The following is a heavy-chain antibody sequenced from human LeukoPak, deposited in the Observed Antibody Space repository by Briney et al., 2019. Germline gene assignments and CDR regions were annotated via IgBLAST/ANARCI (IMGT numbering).Heavy chain of an antibody. J-gene: IGHJ4*02. CDR1: GFTLSSYW. CDR3: ARGPFVVINAPDY. CDR2: IEHHGSEK. V-gene: IGHV3-7*01. Sequence: GSLRLSCAASGFTLSSYWMTWVRQATGKGLDWVANIEHHGSEKYYVDSVKGRFTISRDNAKNSLYLQMNSLRAEDTAVYYCARGPFVVINAPDYWGQGTLVTVSS. D-gene: IGHD2-21*01.